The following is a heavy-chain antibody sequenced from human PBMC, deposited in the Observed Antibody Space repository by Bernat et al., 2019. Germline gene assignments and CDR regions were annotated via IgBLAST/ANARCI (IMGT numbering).Heavy chain of an antibody. CDR1: GYTFTGYY. CDR3: ARESEMATTVGWFDP. Sequence: QVQLVQSGAEVKKPGASVKVSCKASGYTFTGYYMHWVRQAPGQGLEWMGWINPNNGGTNYAQKFQGRVTMTRDTSISTAYMELSRLRSDDTAVYYCARESEMATTVGWFDPWGQGTLVTVSS. J-gene: IGHJ5*02. D-gene: IGHD5-24*01. CDR2: INPNNGGT. V-gene: IGHV1-2*02.